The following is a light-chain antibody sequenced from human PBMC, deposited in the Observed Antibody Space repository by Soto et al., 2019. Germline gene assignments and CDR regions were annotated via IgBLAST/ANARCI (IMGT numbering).Light chain of an antibody. J-gene: IGLJ1*01. CDR1: SSDVGGYKY. CDR3: SSYTSTSTLV. CDR2: EVS. V-gene: IGLV2-14*01. Sequence: QSALTQPASVSGSPGQSITISCTGTSSDVGGYKYVSWYQQHPGTAPKLIIFEVSNRPSGVSTRFSGSKSGNTASLTISGLQAEDEADYYSSSYTSTSTLVFGTGTKLTVL.